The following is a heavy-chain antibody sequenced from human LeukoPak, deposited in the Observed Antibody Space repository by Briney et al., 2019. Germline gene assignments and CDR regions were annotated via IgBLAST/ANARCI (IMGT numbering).Heavy chain of an antibody. CDR3: AKTKISRTTTCPYYSDY. CDR1: GFTFSTYA. CDR2: ISGGGDST. V-gene: IGHV3-23*01. D-gene: IGHD2-2*01. Sequence: GGSLRLSCAASGFTFSTYAMSWVRRAPGKGLEWVSAISGGGDSTYYADSVKGRFTISRDNSKNTLYLQMNSLRAEDTAVYYCAKTKISRTTTCPYYSDYWGQGTLVTVSS. J-gene: IGHJ4*02.